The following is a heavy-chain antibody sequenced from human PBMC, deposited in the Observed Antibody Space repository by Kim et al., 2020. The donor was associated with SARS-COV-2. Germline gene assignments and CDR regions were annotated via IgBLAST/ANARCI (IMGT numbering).Heavy chain of an antibody. CDR1: DRYIITSPYY. CDR2: ISYSGST. Sequence: SETLSLTCTAHDRYIITSPYYWGWIRQPQGKGQELIGIISYSGSTYYNTSLKSRVTISVDTPKNPNPFSLKRSSVTAADTAVYYCAGLRLSTPWYGMDVWGQGTTVTVAS. J-gene: IGHJ6*02. D-gene: IGHD2-2*01. V-gene: IGHV4-39*01. CDR3: AGLRLSTPWYGMDV.